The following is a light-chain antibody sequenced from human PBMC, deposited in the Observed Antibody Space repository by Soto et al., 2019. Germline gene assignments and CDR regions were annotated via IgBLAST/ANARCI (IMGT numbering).Light chain of an antibody. J-gene: IGKJ3*01. V-gene: IGKV3-15*01. CDR3: QQYNKWPLT. CDR1: QSVNNN. CDR2: SAS. Sequence: EIVMTQSPVTLSVSPGERATLSCTASQSVNNNVAWYQQKPGHTPRLLIYSASIGATGTPARFSGSGSGSDFTLTLSSLQSEYFAFYYCQQYNKWPLTFGPGTKVDIK.